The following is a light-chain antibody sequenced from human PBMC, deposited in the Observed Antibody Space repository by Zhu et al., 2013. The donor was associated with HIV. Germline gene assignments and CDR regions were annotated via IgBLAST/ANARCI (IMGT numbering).Light chain of an antibody. CDR1: QTVSYRH. CDR3: QQYNNWPPIT. Sequence: EIVMTQSPATLSVSPGERATLSCRASQTVSYRHIAWYQQKPGQPPRLLLYRASTRVSGIPDRFSGSGSGTDFTLTISRLEPEDFAVYFCQQYNNWPPITFGQGTRLEIK. V-gene: IGKV3D-15*01. J-gene: IGKJ5*01. CDR2: RAS.